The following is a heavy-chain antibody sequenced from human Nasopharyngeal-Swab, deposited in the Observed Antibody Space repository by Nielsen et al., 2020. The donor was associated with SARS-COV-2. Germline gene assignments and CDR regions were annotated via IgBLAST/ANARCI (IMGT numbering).Heavy chain of an antibody. V-gene: IGHV3-23*01. CDR1: GFTFTSYA. Sequence: GESLISCAASGFTFTSYAMTWVRQAPGKGLEWVSSISGGGASEDYADSVKGRFTISRDYSKKMLYLQMNSLRAEDTAVYYCARDPDWYWYAIDSWGQGTLVTVSS. CDR3: ARDPDWYWYAIDS. J-gene: IGHJ4*02. D-gene: IGHD2-8*02. CDR2: ISGGGASE.